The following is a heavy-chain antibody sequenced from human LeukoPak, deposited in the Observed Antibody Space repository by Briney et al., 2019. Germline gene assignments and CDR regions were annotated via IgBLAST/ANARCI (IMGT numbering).Heavy chain of an antibody. D-gene: IGHD6-19*01. Sequence: GESLKISCKASGYNFTIYWIGWVRQMPGKGLEWMGIIYPGDSDTRYSPSFQGQVTISADKSISTAYLQWSSLKASDTAMYYCARLWDSSFDYWGQGTLVTVSS. CDR1: GYNFTIYW. V-gene: IGHV5-51*01. J-gene: IGHJ4*02. CDR2: IYPGDSDT. CDR3: ARLWDSSFDY.